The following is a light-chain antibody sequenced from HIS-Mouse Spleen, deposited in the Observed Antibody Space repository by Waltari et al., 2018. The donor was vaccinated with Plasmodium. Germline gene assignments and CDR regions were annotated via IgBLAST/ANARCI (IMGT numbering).Light chain of an antibody. Sequence: DIVMTQSPDSLAVSLGERATINCKSSQSVLYSSNNKNCLAWYQQKPGQPPKLLIYWASTRESGVPDRCSGSGSGTDFTLTISSLQAEDVAVYYCQQYYSTPLTFGGGTKVEIK. CDR3: QQYYSTPLT. V-gene: IGKV4-1*01. CDR1: QSVLYSSNNKNC. CDR2: WAS. J-gene: IGKJ4*01.